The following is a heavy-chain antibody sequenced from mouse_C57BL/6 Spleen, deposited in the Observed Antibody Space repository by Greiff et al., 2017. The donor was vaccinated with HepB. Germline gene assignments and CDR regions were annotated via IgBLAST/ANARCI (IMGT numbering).Heavy chain of an antibody. Sequence: QVQLQQSGAELVRPGASVTLSCKASGYTFTDYEMHWVKQTPVHGLEWIGAIDPETGGTAYNQKFKGKAILTADKSSSTAYMELRSLTSEDSAVYYCKTLTDYYAMDYWGQGTSVTVSS. J-gene: IGHJ4*01. CDR2: IDPETGGT. V-gene: IGHV1-15*01. CDR3: KTLTDYYAMDY. CDR1: GYTFTDYE.